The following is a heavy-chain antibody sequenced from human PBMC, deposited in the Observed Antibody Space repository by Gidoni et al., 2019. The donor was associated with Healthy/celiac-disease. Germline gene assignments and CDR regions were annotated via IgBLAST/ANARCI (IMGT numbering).Heavy chain of an antibody. CDR1: GYTFTGYY. J-gene: IGHJ4*02. CDR2: INPNSGGT. CDR3: ARAPKSYYDSSGYYDY. Sequence: QVQLVQSGAEVKKPGASVKVSCKASGYTFTGYYMHWVRQAPGQGLEWMGWINPNSGGTNYAQKFQGWVTMTRDTSISTAYMELSRLRSDDTAVYYCARAPKSYYDSSGYYDYWGQGTLVTVSS. V-gene: IGHV1-2*04. D-gene: IGHD3-22*01.